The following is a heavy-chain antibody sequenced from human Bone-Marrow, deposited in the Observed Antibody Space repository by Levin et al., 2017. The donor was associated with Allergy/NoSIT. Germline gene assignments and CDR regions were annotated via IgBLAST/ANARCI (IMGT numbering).Heavy chain of an antibody. Sequence: ASVKVSCKSSGYTFTEYYIHWVRQAPGQGLEWMGWINPKSGGTRYTQKFQGRVTMTRDTSINAAYLDLSRLRSDDTAVYYCAKGGRVAVAGTSWFDPWGQGTLVTVSS. V-gene: IGHV1-2*02. J-gene: IGHJ5*02. CDR1: GYTFTEYY. CDR2: INPKSGGT. D-gene: IGHD6-19*01. CDR3: AKGGRVAVAGTSWFDP.